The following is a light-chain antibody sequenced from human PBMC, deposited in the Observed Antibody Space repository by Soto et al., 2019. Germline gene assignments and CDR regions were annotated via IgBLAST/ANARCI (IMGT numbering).Light chain of an antibody. CDR1: QSTGSY. J-gene: IGKJ4*01. CDR3: QQIYTSPLT. V-gene: IGKV1-39*01. CDR2: GGS. Sequence: DIERIQSRACVSVSVGVRVTMACRASQSTGSYFNWYQQKPGKAPNLLIHGGSILQSGVPPRVSGGGGGTDFTLTISSLQPEDLASYYRQQIYTSPLTFGGGTKVDIK.